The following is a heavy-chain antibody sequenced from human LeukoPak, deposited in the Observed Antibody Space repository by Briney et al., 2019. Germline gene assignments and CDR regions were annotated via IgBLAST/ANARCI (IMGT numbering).Heavy chain of an antibody. CDR2: ISSSSSYI. D-gene: IGHD3-3*01. CDR3: AREREAYDFWSGLDY. CDR1: GFTFSRYS. V-gene: IGHV3-21*01. Sequence: GGSLRLSCAASGFTFSRYSMNWVRQAPGKGLEWVSSISSSSSYIYYADSVKGRFTISRENAKNSLYLQMNRLRAEVTAVYYCAREREAYDFWSGLDYWGQGTLVTVSS. J-gene: IGHJ4*02.